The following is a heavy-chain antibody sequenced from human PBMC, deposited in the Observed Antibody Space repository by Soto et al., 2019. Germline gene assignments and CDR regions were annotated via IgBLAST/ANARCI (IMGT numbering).Heavy chain of an antibody. Sequence: SETLSLTCSVSAGSLSSYYWSWIRQPPGKGLEWIGYSYYSGSANYTPSLKSRVTISVDTSKNQFSLKLSSATAADTAVYYCARNYGGNVDYWGQGTLVTVSS. V-gene: IGHV4-59*08. CDR2: SYYSGSA. J-gene: IGHJ4*02. CDR1: AGSLSSYY. D-gene: IGHD4-17*01. CDR3: ARNYGGNVDY.